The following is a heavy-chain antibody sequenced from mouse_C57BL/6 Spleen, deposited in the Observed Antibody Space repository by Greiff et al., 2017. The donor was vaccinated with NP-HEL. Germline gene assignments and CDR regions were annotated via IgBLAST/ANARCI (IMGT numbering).Heavy chain of an antibody. Sequence: VQLHQSGAELVKPGASVKMSCKASGYTFTAYPIEWMKQNHGKSLEWIGNFHPYNDDTKYNEKFKGKATLTVEKSSSTVYLELSRLTSDDSAVYYCARRRGNPYYAMDYWGQGTSVTVSS. J-gene: IGHJ4*01. CDR2: FHPYNDDT. D-gene: IGHD2-1*01. V-gene: IGHV1-47*01. CDR1: GYTFTAYP. CDR3: ARRRGNPYYAMDY.